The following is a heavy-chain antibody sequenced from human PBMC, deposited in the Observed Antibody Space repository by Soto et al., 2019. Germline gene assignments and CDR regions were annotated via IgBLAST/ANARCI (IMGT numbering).Heavy chain of an antibody. CDR2: MSGSGGST. D-gene: IGHD5-12*01. J-gene: IGHJ3*02. V-gene: IGHV3-23*01. CDR3: AKEVGFSGYDYAFDI. Sequence: EVQLLESGGGLVQPGGSLRLSCVASGFAFSSYGMSWVRQATGKGLEWVSAMSGSGGSTYYADSVKGRFTISRDNSKNTLYLQMNSLRGEDTALYYCAKEVGFSGYDYAFDIWGQGTMVTVSS. CDR1: GFAFSSYG.